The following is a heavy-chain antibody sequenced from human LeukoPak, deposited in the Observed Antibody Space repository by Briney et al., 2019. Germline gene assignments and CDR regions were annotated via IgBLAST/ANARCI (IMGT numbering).Heavy chain of an antibody. J-gene: IGHJ4*02. D-gene: IGHD1-26*01. V-gene: IGHV3-23*01. CDR3: AKPLGGSYLFDR. CDR2: IEVGGAIT. CDR1: GFTFSSYA. Sequence: GGSLRLSCAASGFTFSSYAMTWVRRAPGKGLEWVSTIEVGGAITHYAASVKGRFTISRDTSKKILYLQMDSLRPEDTAVYYCAKPLGGSYLFDRWGQGTLVTVSS.